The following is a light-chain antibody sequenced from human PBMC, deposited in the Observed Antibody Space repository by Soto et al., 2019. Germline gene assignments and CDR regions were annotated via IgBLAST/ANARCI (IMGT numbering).Light chain of an antibody. CDR3: QQLRMYPST. J-gene: IGKJ4*01. CDR2: AAS. Sequence: DIQMTLSPSSLSASVGYSVTIICRASQSIVTYLNWYLQKQGKAPKLLIYAASNLQSGVPSRFSGSGSGTDFDLTITSLQAEDFATYYCQQLRMYPSTFGGGTKVDIK. CDR1: QSIVTY. V-gene: IGKV1-39*01.